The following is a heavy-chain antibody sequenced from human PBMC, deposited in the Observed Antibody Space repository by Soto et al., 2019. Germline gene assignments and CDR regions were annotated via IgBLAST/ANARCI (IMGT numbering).Heavy chain of an antibody. CDR2: TVAGSGNR. D-gene: IGHD3-10*01. V-gene: IGHV1-18*01. J-gene: IGHJ5*02. Sequence: QVQLMQSGAEVTKPGASVTLSCKTSGYAFMSYGLSWVRLAPGQGLEWMGWTVAGSGNRIYAQKFQDRINMNIDTSTNTGYMELRRLRSDDSALYFCTRVAGYGSGSRHVDTWGQGTLVTVSS. CDR1: GYAFMSYG. CDR3: TRVAGYGSGSRHVDT.